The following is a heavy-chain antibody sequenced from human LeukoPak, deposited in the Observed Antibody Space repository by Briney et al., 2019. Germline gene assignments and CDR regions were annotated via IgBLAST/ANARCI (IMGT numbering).Heavy chain of an antibody. CDR3: ARHTGGPYCSSTSCYFY. J-gene: IGHJ4*02. Sequence: GGSLRLSCAASGFTFSSYAMSWVRQAPGKGLEWASAISGSGGSTYYADSVKGRFTISRDNSKNTLYLQMNSLRAEDTAVYYCARHTGGPYCSSTSCYFYWGQGTLVTVSS. D-gene: IGHD2-2*01. CDR2: ISGSGGST. CDR1: GFTFSSYA. V-gene: IGHV3-23*01.